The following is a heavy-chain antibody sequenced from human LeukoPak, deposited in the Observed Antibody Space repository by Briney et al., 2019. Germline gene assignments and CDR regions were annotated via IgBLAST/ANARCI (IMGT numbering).Heavy chain of an antibody. Sequence: ASVKVSCKVSGYTLTELSMHWVRQAPGKGLEWMGGFDPEDGETIYAQKFQGRVTMTEDTSTDTAYMGLSSLRSEDTAVYYCATEGVITMVRPQGYYYYYMDVWGKGTTVTVSS. D-gene: IGHD3-10*01. V-gene: IGHV1-24*01. CDR1: GYTLTELS. CDR3: ATEGVITMVRPQGYYYYYMDV. CDR2: FDPEDGET. J-gene: IGHJ6*03.